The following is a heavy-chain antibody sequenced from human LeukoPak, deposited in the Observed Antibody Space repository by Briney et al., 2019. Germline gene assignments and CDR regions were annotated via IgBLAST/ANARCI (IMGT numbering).Heavy chain of an antibody. CDR1: GYTFTGYY. V-gene: IGHV1-2*02. CDR3: ARNEFSLIAVAGPSFDY. Sequence: ASVKVSCKASGYTFTGYYMHWVRQAPGQGLEWMGWINPNSGGTNYAQKFQGRVTMTRDTSISTAYMELRSLRSDDTAVYYCARNEFSLIAVAGPSFDYWGQGTLVTVSS. D-gene: IGHD6-19*01. CDR2: INPNSGGT. J-gene: IGHJ4*02.